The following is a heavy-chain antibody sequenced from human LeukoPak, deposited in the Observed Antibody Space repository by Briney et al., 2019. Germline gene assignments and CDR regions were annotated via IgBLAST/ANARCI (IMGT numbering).Heavy chain of an antibody. V-gene: IGHV3-23*01. CDR1: GFTFTTYA. J-gene: IGHJ1*01. D-gene: IGHD2-21*01. CDR3: ANDCGGDCFSRKYFQH. Sequence: GGSLRLSCAASGFTFTTYAMTWVRQTPGKGLEWVSAISGSGASTYYADSVKGRFTISRDSSKNTVYLQMNSLRAEDTAVYYCANDCGGDCFSRKYFQHWGQGTLVTVSS. CDR2: ISGSGAST.